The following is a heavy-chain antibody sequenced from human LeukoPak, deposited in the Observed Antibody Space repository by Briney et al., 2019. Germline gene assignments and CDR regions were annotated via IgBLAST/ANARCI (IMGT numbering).Heavy chain of an antibody. J-gene: IGHJ4*02. D-gene: IGHD5-12*01. CDR3: ARDILTKQAYSGYDN. Sequence: GGSLILSCAASGFTFSSYSMNWVRQAPGRGLEWVSYISSSSNTKNYAESVKGRFTIPRDNAKNSLYLQMNSLRDEDTAVYYCARDILTKQAYSGYDNWGQGTLVTVSS. CDR1: GFTFSSYS. CDR2: ISSSSNTK. V-gene: IGHV3-48*02.